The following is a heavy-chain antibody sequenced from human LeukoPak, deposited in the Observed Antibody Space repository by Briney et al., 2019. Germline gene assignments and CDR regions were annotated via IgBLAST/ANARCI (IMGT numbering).Heavy chain of an antibody. Sequence: SETLSLTCTVSGGSISNSSYYWGWIRQPPGKGLEWIGSIYYSGTTYYNPSLKSRLTISVDTSKNQFSLKLTSVTAADTAMYYCASHSSYVSPFRSWGRGPLVTVSP. CDR3: ASHSSYVSPFRS. V-gene: IGHV4-39*01. J-gene: IGHJ5*02. D-gene: IGHD3-10*02. CDR1: GGSISNSSYY. CDR2: IYYSGTT.